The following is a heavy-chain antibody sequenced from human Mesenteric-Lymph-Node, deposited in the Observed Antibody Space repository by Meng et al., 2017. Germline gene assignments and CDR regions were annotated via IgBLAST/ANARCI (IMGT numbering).Heavy chain of an antibody. CDR1: GCSISSNGYY. D-gene: IGHD3-22*01. CDR2: IYYRGST. V-gene: IGHV4-31*03. CDR3: ARSYYYDSSGLNWFDP. Sequence: QVQLQESGPGLVKPSQTLSLTCTVSGCSISSNGYYWNWIRLHPGKGLEWIGYIYYRGSTQYNPSLKSRVTISLDTSKNQFSLQLSSVTAADTAVYYCARSYYYDSSGLNWFDPWGQGILVTVSS. J-gene: IGHJ5*02.